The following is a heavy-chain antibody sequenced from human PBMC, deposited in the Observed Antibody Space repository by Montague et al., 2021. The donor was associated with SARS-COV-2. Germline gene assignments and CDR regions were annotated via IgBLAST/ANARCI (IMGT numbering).Heavy chain of an antibody. CDR3: AHLIRYYDIFSCTPFDY. Sequence: PALVKPTQTLTLTCTFSGFSLTTPNVGVGWIRQPPGKALEWLALIYSNDDKRYSPSLQSRLTITKDTSKNQVVLSLTNVDPVDTATYYCAHLIRYYDIFSCTPFDYWGQGTQVTVSS. V-gene: IGHV2-5*01. J-gene: IGHJ4*02. CDR2: IYSNDDK. D-gene: IGHD3-9*01. CDR1: GFSLTTPNVG.